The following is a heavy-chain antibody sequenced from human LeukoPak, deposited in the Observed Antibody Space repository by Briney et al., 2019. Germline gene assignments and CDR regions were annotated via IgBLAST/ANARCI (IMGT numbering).Heavy chain of an antibody. CDR3: AKDDEYDNSGAFDY. CDR1: GFTFDDYA. CDR2: IDWDSGNI. Sequence: SGGSLRLSCAASGFTFDDYAMHWVRQPPGRGLEWVSGIDWDSGNIVYADAVKGRFTISRDNAKNSLYLEMNNLRTEDTALYYCAKDDEYDNSGAFDYWGRGTLVTVSS. D-gene: IGHD1-1*01. V-gene: IGHV3-9*01. J-gene: IGHJ4*02.